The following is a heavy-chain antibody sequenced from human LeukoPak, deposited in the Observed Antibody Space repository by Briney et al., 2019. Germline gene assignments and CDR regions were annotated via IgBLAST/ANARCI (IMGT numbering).Heavy chain of an antibody. J-gene: IGHJ6*03. CDR1: GFTFSSYW. Sequence: GGSLRLSWAASGFTFSSYWMSWVRQAPGKGLEWVANIKQDGSEKYYVDSVKGRFTISRDNAKNSLYLQMNSLRAEDTAVYYCAREVRGVYYYYMDVWGKGTTVTVSS. CDR3: AREVRGVYYYYMDV. D-gene: IGHD3-10*01. V-gene: IGHV3-7*01. CDR2: IKQDGSEK.